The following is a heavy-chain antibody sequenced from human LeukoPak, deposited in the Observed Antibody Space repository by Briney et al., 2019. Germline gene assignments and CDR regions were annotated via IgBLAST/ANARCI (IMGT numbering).Heavy chain of an antibody. CDR3: ARAKQWNYYFDY. CDR1: GFTFSTYS. J-gene: IGHJ4*02. Sequence: AGGSLRLSCAASGFTFSTYSMNWVRQAPGKGLEWVASISESSTYIYSADSIKGRFTISRDNAKNSLYLQMNSLRVEDTALYYCARAKQWNYYFDYWGQGTLVTVSS. D-gene: IGHD6-19*01. CDR2: ISESSTYI. V-gene: IGHV3-21*01.